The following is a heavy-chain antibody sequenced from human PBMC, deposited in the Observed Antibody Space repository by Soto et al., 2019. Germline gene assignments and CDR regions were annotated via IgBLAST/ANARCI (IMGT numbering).Heavy chain of an antibody. D-gene: IGHD6-19*01. CDR2: IYYSGST. V-gene: IGHV4-59*08. Sequence: SVTLSLTCTVAGGSLISYCWSWIRQPPGKGLEWIGYIYYSGSTNYNPSLKSRVTISVDTSKNQFSLKLSSVTAADTAVYYCARRYSSGFDFWGQGTLVTVSS. J-gene: IGHJ4*02. CDR1: GGSLISYC. CDR3: ARRYSSGFDF.